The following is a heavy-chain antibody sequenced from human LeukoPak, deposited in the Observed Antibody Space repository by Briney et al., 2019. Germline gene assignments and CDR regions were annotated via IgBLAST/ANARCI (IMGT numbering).Heavy chain of an antibody. V-gene: IGHV4-59*12. D-gene: IGHD1-26*01. CDR3: SRGSGPFCPLGY. Sequence: SETLSLTCTVSGGSISNYYWSWIRQPPGKGLEWIGYIYYTGSTNYNPSLKSRVTMSLDKSSNQLSLHLTSVTAADTATYFCSRGSGPFCPLGYWGQGTLVIVSS. J-gene: IGHJ4*02. CDR2: IYYTGST. CDR1: GGSISNYY.